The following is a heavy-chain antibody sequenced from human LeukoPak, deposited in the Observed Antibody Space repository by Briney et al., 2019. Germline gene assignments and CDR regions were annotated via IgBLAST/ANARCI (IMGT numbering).Heavy chain of an antibody. D-gene: IGHD3-10*01. CDR2: INHSGST. CDR1: GGSFSGYY. CDR3: ASLWFGEVYFDY. V-gene: IGHV4-34*01. Sequence: SETLSLTCAVYGGSFSGYYWSWIRQPPGKGLEWIGEINHSGSTNYNPSLKSRVTVSVDTSKNQFSLKLSSVTAADTAVYYCASLWFGEVYFDYWGQGTLSPSPQ. J-gene: IGHJ4*02.